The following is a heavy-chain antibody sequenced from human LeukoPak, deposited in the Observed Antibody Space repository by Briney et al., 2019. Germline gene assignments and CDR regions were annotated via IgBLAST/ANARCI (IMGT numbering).Heavy chain of an antibody. CDR3: ARVVAAYLDY. CDR1: GFTFSNHG. Sequence: GGTLRLSCAASGFTFSNHGMNWVRQAPGKGLEWVSYISSSSSTIYYADSVKGRFTISRDNAKNSLYLQMNSLRAEDTAVYYCARVVAAYLDYWGQGTLVTVSS. CDR2: ISSSSSTI. V-gene: IGHV3-48*01. J-gene: IGHJ4*02. D-gene: IGHD5-12*01.